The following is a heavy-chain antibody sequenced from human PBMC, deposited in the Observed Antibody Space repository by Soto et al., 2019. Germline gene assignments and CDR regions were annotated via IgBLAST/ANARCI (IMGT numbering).Heavy chain of an antibody. V-gene: IGHV4-4*07. CDR1: GGSLNNYN. CDR3: ARERTYQMFGDDALDF. D-gene: IGHD2-2*01. J-gene: IGHJ3*01. CDR2: IYSSGKT. Sequence: SETLSLTCTVSGGSLNNYNWNWIRQSAGTGLEWIGRIYSSGKTYYNPSLKSRVTLSLDMLNNQISLKGTSVTAADTAMYYCARERTYQMFGDDALDFWGLGTMVTVSS.